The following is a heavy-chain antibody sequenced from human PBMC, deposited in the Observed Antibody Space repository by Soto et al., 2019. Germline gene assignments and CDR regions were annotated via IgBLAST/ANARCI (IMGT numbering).Heavy chain of an antibody. J-gene: IGHJ4*02. CDR2: ISYDGSNK. V-gene: IGHV3-30*18. Sequence: QVQLVESGGGVVQPGRSLRLSCAASGFTFSSYGMHWVRQAPGKGLEWVAVISYDGSNKYYADSVKGRFTISRDNSKNXLYLQMNSLRAEDTAVYDCAKARFPYSSDRYYFDYWGQGTLVTVSS. D-gene: IGHD6-19*01. CDR1: GFTFSSYG. CDR3: AKARFPYSSDRYYFDY.